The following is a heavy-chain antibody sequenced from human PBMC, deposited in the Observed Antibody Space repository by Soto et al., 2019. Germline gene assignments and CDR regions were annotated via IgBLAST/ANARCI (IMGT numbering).Heavy chain of an antibody. CDR3: ARSIAAAGTYLYYSHYGMDV. CDR1: GFSLSTSGMC. CDR2: IDWDDDK. V-gene: IGHV2-70*01. Sequence: SGPTLVNPTQTLTLTCTFSGFSLSTSGMCVSWIRQPPGKALEWLALIDWDDDKYYSTSLKTRLTISKDTSKNQVVLTMTNMDPVDTATYYCARSIAAAGTYLYYSHYGMDVWGQGTTVTVSS. J-gene: IGHJ6*02. D-gene: IGHD6-13*01.